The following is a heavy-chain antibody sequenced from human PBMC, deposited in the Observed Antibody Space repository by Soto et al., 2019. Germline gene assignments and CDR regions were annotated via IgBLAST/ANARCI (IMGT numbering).Heavy chain of an antibody. CDR2: IGSNSYGGTI. CDR1: GFNFGDYA. CDR3: VRDVVVPVAMRPHYYYGMDV. D-gene: IGHD2-2*01. Sequence: GVLRLSCTASGFNFGDYAISWFRQAPGKGLEWVGFIGSNSYGGTIEHAASVKGRFTISRDDSKSIAYLQMKSLKTEDTAVYYCVRDVVVPVAMRPHYYYGMDVWGLGTTVTVSS. V-gene: IGHV3-49*03. J-gene: IGHJ6*02.